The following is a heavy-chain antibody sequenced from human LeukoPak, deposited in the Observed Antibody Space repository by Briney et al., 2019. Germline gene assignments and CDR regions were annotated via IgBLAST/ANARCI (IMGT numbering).Heavy chain of an antibody. D-gene: IGHD2-15*01. CDR1: GYSFTSYW. Sequence: GESLKISCKGSGYSFTSYWIGWVRHMPGKGLEWMGIIYPGDSDTRYSPSFQGQVTISADKSISTAYLQWSSLKASDTAMYYCARYCSGGSCYWGGHNWFDPWGQGTLVTVSS. V-gene: IGHV5-51*01. CDR3: ARYCSGGSCYWGGHNWFDP. J-gene: IGHJ5*02. CDR2: IYPGDSDT.